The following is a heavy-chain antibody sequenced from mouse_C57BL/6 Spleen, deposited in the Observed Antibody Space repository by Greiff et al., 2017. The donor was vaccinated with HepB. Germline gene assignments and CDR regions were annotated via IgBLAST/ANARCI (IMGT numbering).Heavy chain of an antibody. Sequence: EVQLVESGGDLVKPGGSLKLSCAASGFTFSSYGMSWVRQTPDKRLEWVATISSGGSYTYYPDSVKGRFTISRDNAKNTLYLQMSSLKSEDTAMYYCARDDYYPYWGQGTLVTVSA. CDR3: ARDDYYPY. CDR1: GFTFSSYG. J-gene: IGHJ3*01. V-gene: IGHV5-6*01. CDR2: ISSGGSYT. D-gene: IGHD2-3*01.